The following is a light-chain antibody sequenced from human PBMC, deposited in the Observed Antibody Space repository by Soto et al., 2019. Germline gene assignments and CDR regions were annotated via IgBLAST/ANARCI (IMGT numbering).Light chain of an antibody. CDR2: AAS. CDR3: QQYNSYPLT. J-gene: IGKJ4*01. V-gene: IGKV1-17*01. Sequence: DIQMTQSPSSLSASVGDRVTITCRASQGIGNDLGWYQQKPGNAPKRLIFAASSLQSGVPSRFSGSESGTEFTLTISSLQPEDFATYYCQQYNSYPLTFGGGTKVAVK. CDR1: QGIGND.